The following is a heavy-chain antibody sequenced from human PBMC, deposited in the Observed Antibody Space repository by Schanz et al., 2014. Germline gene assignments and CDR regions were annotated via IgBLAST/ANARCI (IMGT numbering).Heavy chain of an antibody. D-gene: IGHD6-13*01. CDR1: GFSFSSYA. CDR3: ARGLIAAAGGAFDY. CDR2: MNESHSTI. V-gene: IGHV3-23*01. J-gene: IGHJ4*02. Sequence: EVQLLESGGGLVEPGGSLRLSCAASGFSFSSYAMGWVRQARGKGLEWVSAMNESHSTIYYADSVRGRFTMSRDNSKNTLYLQMNSLRAGDAAVYYCARGLIAAAGGAFDYWGQGTLVAVSA.